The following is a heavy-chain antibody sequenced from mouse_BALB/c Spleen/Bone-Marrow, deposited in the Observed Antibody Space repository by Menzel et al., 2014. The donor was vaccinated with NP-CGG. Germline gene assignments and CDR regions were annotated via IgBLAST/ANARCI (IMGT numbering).Heavy chain of an antibody. CDR1: GFDFSRYW. Sequence: EVQLQQSGGGLVQPGGSLKLSCAASGFDFSRYWMSWVRQAPGKGLEWIGEINPDSSTINYTPSLKDKFIISRDNAKNTLYLQMSKVRSEDTALYYCARLNYYGNLFVWGAGTTVTVSS. CDR2: INPDSSTI. J-gene: IGHJ1*01. D-gene: IGHD1-1*01. V-gene: IGHV4-1*02. CDR3: ARLNYYGNLFV.